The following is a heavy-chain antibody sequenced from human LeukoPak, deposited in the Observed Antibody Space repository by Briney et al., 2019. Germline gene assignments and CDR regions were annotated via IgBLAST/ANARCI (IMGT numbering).Heavy chain of an antibody. CDR3: ARAHGVGATASDY. CDR2: INHSGST. D-gene: IGHD1-26*01. Sequence: SQTLSLTCAVSGGSISSGGYSWSWIRQPPGQGLEWIGEINHSGSTNYNPSLKSRVTISVDTSKNQFSLKLSSVTAADTAVYYCARAHGVGATASDYWGQGTLVTVSS. J-gene: IGHJ4*02. CDR1: GGSISSGGYS. V-gene: IGHV4-30-2*01.